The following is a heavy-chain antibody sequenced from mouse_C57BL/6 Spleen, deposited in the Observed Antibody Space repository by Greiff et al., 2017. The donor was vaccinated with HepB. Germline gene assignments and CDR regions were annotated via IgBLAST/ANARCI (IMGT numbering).Heavy chain of an antibody. CDR3: ARGGGYGAWFAY. J-gene: IGHJ3*01. D-gene: IGHD2-2*01. Sequence: VKLMESGAELARPGASVKLSCKASGYTFTSYGISWVKQRTGQGLEWIGEIYPRSGNTYYNEKFKGKATLTADKSSSTAYMELRSLTSEDSAVYFCARGGGYGAWFAYWGQGTLVTVSA. CDR1: GYTFTSYG. CDR2: IYPRSGNT. V-gene: IGHV1-81*01.